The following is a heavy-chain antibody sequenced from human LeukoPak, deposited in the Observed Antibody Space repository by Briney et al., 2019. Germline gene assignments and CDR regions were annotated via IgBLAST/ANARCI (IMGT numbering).Heavy chain of an antibody. CDR1: GFTFSSHG. CDR2: IWYDGSNK. V-gene: IGHV3-33*01. Sequence: GGSLRLSCAASGFTFSSHGMHWVRQAPGKGLEWVAVIWYDGSNKYYADSVKGRFTISRDNSKNTLYLPMTSLRAEDTAVYYCARDGVAYCGGDCYPPFAYWGQGTLVTVSS. CDR3: ARDGVAYCGGDCYPPFAY. D-gene: IGHD2-21*02. J-gene: IGHJ4*02.